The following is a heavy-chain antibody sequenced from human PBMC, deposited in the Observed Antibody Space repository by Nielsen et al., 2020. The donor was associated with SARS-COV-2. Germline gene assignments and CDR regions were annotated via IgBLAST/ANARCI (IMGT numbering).Heavy chain of an antibody. J-gene: IGHJ4*02. CDR2: ISYEGSKQ. V-gene: IGHV3-30*18. D-gene: IGHD3/OR15-3a*01. CDR3: AKDRAIFMIYIATGGPDS. Sequence: GESLKISCAASGFSFNNYGMHWVRQAPGKGLEWVAYISYEGSKQYYADSVKGRFTISRDFSKSTLYLQMSSLRAEDTAMYYCAKDRAIFMIYIATGGPDSWGQGTLVTVSS. CDR1: GFSFNNYG.